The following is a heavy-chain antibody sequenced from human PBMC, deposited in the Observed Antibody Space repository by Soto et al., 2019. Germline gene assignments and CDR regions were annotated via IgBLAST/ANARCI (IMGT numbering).Heavy chain of an antibody. D-gene: IGHD6-13*01. CDR3: AKSSSWDYYYGMDV. V-gene: IGHV3-30*18. CDR1: GFTFSSYG. CDR2: ISYDGSNK. J-gene: IGHJ6*02. Sequence: GGSLRLSCAASGFTFSSYGMHWVRQAPGKGLELVAVISYDGSNKYYADSVKGRFTISRDNSKNTLYLQMNSLRAEDTAVYYCAKSSSWDYYYGMDVWGQGTTVTVSS.